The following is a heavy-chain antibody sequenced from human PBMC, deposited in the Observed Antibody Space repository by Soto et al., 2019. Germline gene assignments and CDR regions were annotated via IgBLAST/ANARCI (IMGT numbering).Heavy chain of an antibody. J-gene: IGHJ4*02. CDR3: ARRSGAEYHYVCGSYNLGY. V-gene: IGHV5-10-1*01. CDR2: IDPSDSYT. Sequence: VQLVPSGAEVKKPGESLRISCKGSGYSFTSYWISWVRQMPGKGLEWMGRIDPSDSYTNYSPSFQGHVTISADKSISTPYLQWSSLKASDTAMYYCARRSGAEYHYVCGSYNLGYWGQGTLVTVSS. CDR1: GYSFTSYW. D-gene: IGHD3-16*01.